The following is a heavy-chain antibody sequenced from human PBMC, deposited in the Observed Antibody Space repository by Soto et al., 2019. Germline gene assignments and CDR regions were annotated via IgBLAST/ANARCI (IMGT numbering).Heavy chain of an antibody. CDR3: TTDELATITNDY. J-gene: IGHJ4*02. D-gene: IGHD5-12*01. CDR1: GFTFSNAW. CDR2: IKSKTDGGTT. Sequence: GGSLRLSCAASGFTFSNAWMSWVRQAPGKGLEWVGRIKSKTDGGTTDYAAPVKGRFTISRDDSKNTLYLQMNSLKTEDTAVYYCTTDELATITNDYWGQGTLVTVSS. V-gene: IGHV3-15*01.